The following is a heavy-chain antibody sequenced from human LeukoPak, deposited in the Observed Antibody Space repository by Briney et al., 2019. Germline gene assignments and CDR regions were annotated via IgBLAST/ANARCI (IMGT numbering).Heavy chain of an antibody. Sequence: GGSLRLPCAASGFTFTRYAMTWVRQAPGNGLEWVSAITGTGGHTYYAASGQGRFTVSRDNSKNTLYLQMSSLRAEDTAMYYCAKVRDTRDWYKDAFDVWGQGTSVTVSS. CDR1: GFTFTRYA. CDR3: AKVRDTRDWYKDAFDV. J-gene: IGHJ3*01. CDR2: ITGTGGHT. V-gene: IGHV3-23*01. D-gene: IGHD6-19*01.